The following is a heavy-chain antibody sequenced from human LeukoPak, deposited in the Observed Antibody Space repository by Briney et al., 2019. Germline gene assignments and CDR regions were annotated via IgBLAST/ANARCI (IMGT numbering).Heavy chain of an antibody. D-gene: IGHD6-19*01. V-gene: IGHV3-74*01. CDR1: GFTFSSYW. J-gene: IGHJ4*02. Sequence: QPGGSLRLSCAASGFTFSSYWMHWVCQAPGKGLVWVSRINSDGSSTSYADSVKGRFTISRDNAKNTLYLQMNSLRAEDTAVYYCARGSIAVAGNSGYWGQGTLVTVSS. CDR3: ARGSIAVAGNSGY. CDR2: INSDGSST.